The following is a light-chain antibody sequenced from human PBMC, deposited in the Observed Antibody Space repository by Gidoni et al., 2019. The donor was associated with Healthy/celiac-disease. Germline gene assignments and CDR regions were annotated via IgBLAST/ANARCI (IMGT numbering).Light chain of an antibody. V-gene: IGKV1-39*01. Sequence: DIQRTQSPSSLSASVGDRVTITCRASQRISSYLNWYQQKPGKAPKLLIYAASSLQSGVPSRFSGSGSGTDFTLTISSLQPEDFATYYCQQSYSTPRSTFXQXTKLEIK. CDR3: QQSYSTPRST. CDR1: QRISSY. CDR2: AAS. J-gene: IGKJ2*01.